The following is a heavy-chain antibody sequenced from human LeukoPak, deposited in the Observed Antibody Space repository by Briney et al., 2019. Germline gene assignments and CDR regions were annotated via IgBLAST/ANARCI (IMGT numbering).Heavy chain of an antibody. CDR1: GGSFSRYY. CDR3: ARDNGEDFDY. CDR2: INHSGSA. V-gene: IGHV4-34*01. D-gene: IGHD2-8*01. J-gene: IGHJ4*02. Sequence: PSETLSLTCAVYGGSFSRYYWTWIRQPPGKGLEWIGEINHSGSANYNPSLKSRVTISVDASKNQFSLKLSSVTAADTAVYYCARDNGEDFDYWGQGTLVTVSS.